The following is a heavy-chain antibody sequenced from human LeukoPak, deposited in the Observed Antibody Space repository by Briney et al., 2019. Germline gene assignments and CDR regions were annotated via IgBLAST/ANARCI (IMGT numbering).Heavy chain of an antibody. CDR2: IIPIFGTA. CDR3: ARGKGISPYYYYYMDV. Sequence: SVKVSCKASGCTFSSYAISWVRQAPGQGLEWMGGIIPIFGTANYAQKFQGRVTITTDESTSTAYMELRSLRSEDTAVYYCARGKGISPYYYYYMDVWGKGTTVTVSS. CDR1: GCTFSSYA. V-gene: IGHV1-69*05. J-gene: IGHJ6*03. D-gene: IGHD6-13*01.